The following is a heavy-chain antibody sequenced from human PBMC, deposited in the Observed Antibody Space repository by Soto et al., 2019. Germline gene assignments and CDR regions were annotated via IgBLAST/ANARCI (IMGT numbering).Heavy chain of an antibody. CDR1: GGSISSDNYY. V-gene: IGHV4-31*03. D-gene: IGHD2-2*01. J-gene: IGHJ5*02. CDR2: IYYSGST. CDR3: AREVLQLLIRCFDT. Sequence: SETLSLTCTVSGGSISSDNYYWTWIRQHPGKGLEYIGYIYYSGSTYYNPSLKSRATISVDTSKNQFSLKLSSVTAADTAVYYCAREVLQLLIRCFDTWVQGTLVTVCS.